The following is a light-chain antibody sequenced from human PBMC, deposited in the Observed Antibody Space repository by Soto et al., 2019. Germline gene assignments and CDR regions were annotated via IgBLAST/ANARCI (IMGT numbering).Light chain of an antibody. J-gene: IGLJ1*01. CDR2: DVS. Sequence: QSALTQPASVSGSPGQSITISCTGTSSDVGGSNYVSWYQQHPGKAPKLMIYDVSHRPSGVSNRFSGSKSGNTASLTISGLQAEDEADYYCSSYTISSYVFGTGTKVTVL. V-gene: IGLV2-14*03. CDR3: SSYTISSYV. CDR1: SSDVGGSNY.